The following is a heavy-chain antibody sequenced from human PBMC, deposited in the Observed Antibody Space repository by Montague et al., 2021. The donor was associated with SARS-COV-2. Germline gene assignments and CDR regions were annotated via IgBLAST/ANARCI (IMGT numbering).Heavy chain of an antibody. CDR3: AKQPGAGAVVYWYFDL. CDR2: IFGSGAGT. CDR1: GFAFNNFA. Sequence: LSCAASGFAFNNFAMTWVRQPPGKGLEWVSSIFGSGAGTYYADSVKGRFTISRDNSRNTVYLQMNSLRSEDTAKYYCAKQPGAGAVVYWYFDLWGRGTVVSVSS. D-gene: IGHD6-19*01. J-gene: IGHJ2*01. V-gene: IGHV3-23*01.